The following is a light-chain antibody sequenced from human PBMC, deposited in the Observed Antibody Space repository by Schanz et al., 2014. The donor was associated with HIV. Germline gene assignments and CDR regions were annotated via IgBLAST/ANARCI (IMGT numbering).Light chain of an antibody. V-gene: IGKV3-15*01. CDR3: QQYGNSPFT. CDR1: QTVSNN. Sequence: EIVMTQSPGTLSVSPGERATLSCRASQTVSNNLAWYQQKPGQAPRLLIYGASTRVTDIPARFSGSGSGTEFTLTISSLQSEDFAVYYCQQYGNSPFTFGPGTKVDIK. CDR2: GAS. J-gene: IGKJ3*01.